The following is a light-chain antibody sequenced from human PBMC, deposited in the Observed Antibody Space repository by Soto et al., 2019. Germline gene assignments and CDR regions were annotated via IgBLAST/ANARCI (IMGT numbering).Light chain of an antibody. CDR2: DAS. Sequence: IVFTQTPTTLSLSPGERATLACRASQSVSSYLAWYQQKPGQAPRLLIYDASNRATGIPARFSGSGSGTDFTLTISSLEPEDFAVYYCQQRSHWPQFGQGTKVDI. CDR1: QSVSSY. J-gene: IGKJ1*01. V-gene: IGKV3-11*01. CDR3: QQRSHWPQ.